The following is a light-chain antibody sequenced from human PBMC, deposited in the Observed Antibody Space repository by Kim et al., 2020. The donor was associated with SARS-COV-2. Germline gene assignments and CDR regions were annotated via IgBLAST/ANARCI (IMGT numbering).Light chain of an antibody. J-gene: IGLJ2*01. CDR1: SVINCY. CDR2: GQN. CDR3: DSRGSSGYHLV. V-gene: IGLV3-19*01. Sequence: ALGQAVRITCRGDSVINCYSNWYHQQPRQPPLLVVYGQNNRPSWVPDQFSGSSSGNTASLTITGAQAEDDADYYCDSRGSSGYHLVFGGGTQLTVL.